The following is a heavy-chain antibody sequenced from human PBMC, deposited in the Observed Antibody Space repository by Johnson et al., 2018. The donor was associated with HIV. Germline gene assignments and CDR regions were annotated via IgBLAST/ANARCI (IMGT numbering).Heavy chain of an antibody. V-gene: IGHV3-30*04. CDR2: ISYDGSVQ. CDR3: ARPSTSHAFDI. J-gene: IGHJ3*02. Sequence: QVQLVESGGGVVQPGRSLRLSCAASGFTFSSYAMHWVRQAPGEGLDWVAAISYDGSVQSYADSVKGRFTISRDNSKNTLYLQVDSLRAEDTAVYYCARPSTSHAFDIWGQGTMVTVSS. CDR1: GFTFSSYA.